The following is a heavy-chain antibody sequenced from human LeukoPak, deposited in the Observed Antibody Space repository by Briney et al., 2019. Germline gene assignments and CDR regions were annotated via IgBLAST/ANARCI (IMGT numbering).Heavy chain of an antibody. D-gene: IGHD6-13*01. CDR1: GYTFTAYY. CDR3: ARDRHLEEQQLVRDFGY. CDR2: ISVYNGNT. V-gene: IGHV1-18*04. Sequence: GASVKVSCKASGYTFTAYYMHWVRQAPGQGLEYMGWISVYNGNTNYAQRLQGRVTMTADTSTSTAYMELRSLRSDDTAVYYCARDRHLEEQQLVRDFGYWGQGTLVTVSS. J-gene: IGHJ4*02.